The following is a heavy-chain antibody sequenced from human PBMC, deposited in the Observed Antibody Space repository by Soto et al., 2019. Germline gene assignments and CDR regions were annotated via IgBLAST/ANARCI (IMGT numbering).Heavy chain of an antibody. CDR2: ISYDGSNK. D-gene: IGHD5-18*01. Sequence: GGSLRLSCAASGFTFSSYGMHWVRQAPGKGLEWVAVISYDGSNKYYADSVKGRFTISRDNSKNTLYLQMNSLRAEDTAVYYCAKSPVIRYSYDLYYYGMDVWGQGTTVTVSS. CDR1: GFTFSSYG. J-gene: IGHJ6*02. CDR3: AKSPVIRYSYDLYYYGMDV. V-gene: IGHV3-30*18.